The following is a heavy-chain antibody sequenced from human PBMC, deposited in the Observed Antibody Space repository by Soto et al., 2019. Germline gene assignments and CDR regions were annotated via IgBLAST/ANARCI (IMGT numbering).Heavy chain of an antibody. CDR3: ARDHEAGRRYYTYGMDV. D-gene: IGHD6-19*01. Sequence: GGSLRLSCAASGFTFRSHSMNWVRQAAGKGLEWISYISRSSTTIFYADSVKGRFTISRDDAKNSLFLQMDSLRDGDTAVYYCARDHEAGRRYYTYGMDVWVQGXTVTVSS. CDR2: ISRSSTTI. J-gene: IGHJ6*02. CDR1: GFTFRSHS. V-gene: IGHV3-48*02.